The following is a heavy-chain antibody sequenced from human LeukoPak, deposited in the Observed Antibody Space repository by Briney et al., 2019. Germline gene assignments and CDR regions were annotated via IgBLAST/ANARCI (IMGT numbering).Heavy chain of an antibody. J-gene: IGHJ4*02. Sequence: GESLKISCKASGYSFTSYWIGWVRQMPEKGLEWMGIIYPGDSDTRYSPSFEGQVTISADKSISTAYLQWSSLKASDTAMYYCARQTRDGSGSRGYSFDFWGLGTLVTVSS. CDR3: ARQTRDGSGSRGYSFDF. CDR1: GYSFTSYW. CDR2: IYPGDSDT. V-gene: IGHV5-51*01. D-gene: IGHD3-10*01.